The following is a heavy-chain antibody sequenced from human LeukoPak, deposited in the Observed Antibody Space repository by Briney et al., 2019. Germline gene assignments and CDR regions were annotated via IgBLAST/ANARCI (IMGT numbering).Heavy chain of an antibody. CDR1: GGTFSSYT. J-gene: IGHJ4*02. CDR3: ARAPYGYNNPYYFDY. V-gene: IGHV1-69*05. D-gene: IGHD5-24*01. Sequence: SVKVSCKASGGTFSSYTISWVRQAPGQGLEWMGGIIPIFGTANYAQKIQGRVTITTDESTSTAYMELSSLRSEDTAVYYCARAPYGYNNPYYFDYWGQGTLVTVSS. CDR2: IIPIFGTA.